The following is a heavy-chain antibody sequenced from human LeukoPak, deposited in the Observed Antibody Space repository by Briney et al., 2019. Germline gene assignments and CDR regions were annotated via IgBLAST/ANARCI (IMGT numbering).Heavy chain of an antibody. V-gene: IGHV4-59*11. CDR2: ISYSGST. D-gene: IGHD6-19*01. J-gene: IGHJ4*02. Sequence: PSETLSLTCTVSGASLSSHYWSWIRQSPGKGLEWIGYISYSGSTDYNPSLKSRVTLSVDTSKNQISLRLSSVTAADTAVYYCTRDGGVAVTPLDFDFWGQGTLVTVSP. CDR3: TRDGGVAVTPLDFDF. CDR1: GASLSSHY.